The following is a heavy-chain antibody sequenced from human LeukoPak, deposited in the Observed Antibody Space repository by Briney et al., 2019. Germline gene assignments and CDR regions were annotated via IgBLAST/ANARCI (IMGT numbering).Heavy chain of an antibody. D-gene: IGHD5-12*01. V-gene: IGHV4-34*01. J-gene: IGHJ4*02. Sequence: PSETLSLTCAVYGGSFSGYYWSWIRQPPGKGLEWIGEINHSGSTNYNPSLKSRVTISVDKSKNQFSLKLSSVTAADTAVYYCARLYGEWLRFPDYWGQGTLVTVSS. CDR2: INHSGST. CDR3: ARLYGEWLRFPDY. CDR1: GGSFSGYY.